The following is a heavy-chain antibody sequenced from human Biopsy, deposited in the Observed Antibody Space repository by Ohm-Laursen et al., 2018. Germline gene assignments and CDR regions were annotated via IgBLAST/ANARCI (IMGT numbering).Heavy chain of an antibody. Sequence: GTLSLTCAVYSGSFSSNYWTWIRQPPGKGLEWIGSIYNSETTFYNPSLKSRVAISVDTSTNQFSLKVSSVTAADTALYYCARHPTGFWFDPWGHGTLVTVSS. CDR3: ARHPTGFWFDP. V-gene: IGHV4-34*01. CDR1: SGSFSSNY. J-gene: IGHJ5*02. CDR2: IYNSETT.